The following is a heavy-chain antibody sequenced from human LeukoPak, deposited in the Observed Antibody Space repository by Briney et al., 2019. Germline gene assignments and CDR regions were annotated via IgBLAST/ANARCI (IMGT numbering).Heavy chain of an antibody. CDR1: GYSFTSYW. V-gene: IGHV5-51*01. CDR2: IYPGDSDT. J-gene: IGHJ6*02. D-gene: IGHD2-2*01. CDR3: ARLTGCSSTSCYRDMYYGMDV. Sequence: GESLKISRKGSGYSFTSYWIGWVRQMPGKGLEWMGIIYPGDSDTRYSTSFQGQVTISADKSISTAYLQWSSLKASDTAMYYCARLTGCSSTSCYRDMYYGMDVWGQGTTVTVSS.